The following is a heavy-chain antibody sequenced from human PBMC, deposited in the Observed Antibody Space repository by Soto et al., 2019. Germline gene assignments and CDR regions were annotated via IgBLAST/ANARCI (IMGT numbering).Heavy chain of an antibody. D-gene: IGHD5-12*01. J-gene: IGHJ5*02. CDR2: IYDSGSS. CDR1: GGSVSIGDYF. Sequence: PSETLSLTCTVSGGSVSIGDYFLRWIRQPPGKGLEWIGYIYDSGSSYYNPSLKSRVTMSVDTSKNQFSLKLRSVTAADTAMYYCAREKGYIPGTKNFDPRGQGSRVTVS. CDR3: AREKGYIPGTKNFDP. V-gene: IGHV4-30-4*01.